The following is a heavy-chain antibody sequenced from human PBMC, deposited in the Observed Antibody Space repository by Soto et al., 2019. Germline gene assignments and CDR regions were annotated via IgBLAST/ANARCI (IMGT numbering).Heavy chain of an antibody. CDR3: ARRACSGGSCYSQTFGAFDI. D-gene: IGHD2-15*01. CDR2: IIPIFGTA. V-gene: IGHV1-69*06. J-gene: IGHJ3*02. CDR1: GYQFTPYD. Sequence: SVKVSCKASGYQFTPYDMNWVRQAAGQGLEWMGGIIPIFGTANYAQKFQGRVTITADKSTSTAYMELSSLRSEDTAVYYCARRACSGGSCYSQTFGAFDIWGQGTMVTVS.